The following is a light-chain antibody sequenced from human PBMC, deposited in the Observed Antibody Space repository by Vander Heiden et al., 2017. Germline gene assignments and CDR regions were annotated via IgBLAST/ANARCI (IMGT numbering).Light chain of an antibody. CDR1: QSVSSSY. CDR2: GAS. V-gene: IGKV3-20*01. J-gene: IGKJ2*01. CDR3: QQYGSSLRT. Sequence: EIVFTQSPATLSLSPVERATLSCRASQSVSSSYLAWYQQKPGQAPRLLIYGASSRATGIPDRFSGSGSGTDFTLTISRLEPEDFAVYYCQQYGSSLRTFGQGTKVXIK.